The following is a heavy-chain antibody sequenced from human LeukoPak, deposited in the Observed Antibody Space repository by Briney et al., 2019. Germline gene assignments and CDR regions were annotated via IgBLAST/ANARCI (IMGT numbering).Heavy chain of an antibody. CDR1: GFTFSSYW. D-gene: IGHD3-22*01. CDR2: IKQDGSEK. V-gene: IGHV3-7*01. CDR3: ASDSSGYGTFFDY. J-gene: IGHJ4*02. Sequence: PGGSLRLSCAVSGFTFSSYWMSWVRQAPGKGLEWVANIKQDGSEKYYVDSVKGRFTISRDNAKNSLYLQMNSLRAEDTAVYYCASDSSGYGTFFDYWGQGTLVTVSS.